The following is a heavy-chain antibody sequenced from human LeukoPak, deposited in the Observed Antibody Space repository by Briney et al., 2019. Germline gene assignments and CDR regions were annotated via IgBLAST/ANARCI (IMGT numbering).Heavy chain of an antibody. V-gene: IGHV1-46*01. CDR1: GYTFTSYG. CDR2: INPSGGST. D-gene: IGHD4-17*01. J-gene: IGHJ4*02. CDR3: ARDPNRATVTTPGY. Sequence: ASVTVSCKASGYTFTSYGISWVRQAPGQGLEWMGIINPSGGSTSYAQKFQGRVTMTRDTSTSTVYMELSSLRSEDTAVYYCARDPNRATVTTPGYWGQGTLVTVSS.